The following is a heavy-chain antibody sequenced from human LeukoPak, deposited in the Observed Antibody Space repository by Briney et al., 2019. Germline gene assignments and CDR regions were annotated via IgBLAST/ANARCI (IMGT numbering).Heavy chain of an antibody. CDR1: GFTFTTYW. D-gene: IGHD3-22*01. CDR2: IKQDGTEK. J-gene: IGHJ5*02. V-gene: IGHV3-7*01. Sequence: PGGSLRLSCTASGFTFTTYWMSWVRHPPGRGLEWVANIKQDGTEKYYVDSVKGRFTISRDNAKNSLYLQMNSLRAEDTAVYYCAREMRYYYDGSGHGWFDPWGQGTLVTVSS. CDR3: AREMRYYYDGSGHGWFDP.